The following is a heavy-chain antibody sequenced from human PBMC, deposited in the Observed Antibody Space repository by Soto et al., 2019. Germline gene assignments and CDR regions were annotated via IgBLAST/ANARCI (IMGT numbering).Heavy chain of an antibody. J-gene: IGHJ5*02. D-gene: IGHD6-13*01. CDR2: IYTSGST. CDR1: GGSISSGDYY. Sequence: LALTCTVSGGSISSGDYYWSWILQPAGKGLEWIGRIYTSGSTNYNPSLKSRVTMSVDTSKNQFSLKLSSVTAADTAVYYCVATNRVYNWFDPWGQGTLVTVSS. V-gene: IGHV4-61*02. CDR3: VATNRVYNWFDP.